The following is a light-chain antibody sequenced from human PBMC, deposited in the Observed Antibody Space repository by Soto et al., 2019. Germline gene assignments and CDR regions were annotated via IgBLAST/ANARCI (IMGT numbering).Light chain of an antibody. CDR2: SND. CDR1: SSNIGSNT. V-gene: IGLV1-44*01. CDR3: AAWDGSLNGWV. J-gene: IGLJ2*01. Sequence: QSVLNQAPSASGTPGQRVTISCSGSSSNIGSNTVSWYQQVPGTAPKLLIYSNDQRPSGVPDRFSGSKSGTSASLAIGGLQSEDEADYYCAAWDGSLNGWVFGGGTKVTV.